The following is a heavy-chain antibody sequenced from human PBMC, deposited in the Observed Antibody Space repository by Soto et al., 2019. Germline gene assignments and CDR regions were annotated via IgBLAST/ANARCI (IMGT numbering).Heavy chain of an antibody. Sequence: EVQLVESGGALIQPGGSLRLSCAASGFIFSDYYMEWVRQAPGKGLEWVGRTRSKAYSHTTEYAASLKGRFTISRDDSQDSMYLQMNSLTIEDTAIYYCARAYRPSGQTYSFDLWGQGTMVTVSS. CDR1: GFIFSDYY. J-gene: IGHJ3*01. D-gene: IGHD2-21*01. V-gene: IGHV3-72*01. CDR2: TRSKAYSHTT. CDR3: ARAYRPSGQTYSFDL.